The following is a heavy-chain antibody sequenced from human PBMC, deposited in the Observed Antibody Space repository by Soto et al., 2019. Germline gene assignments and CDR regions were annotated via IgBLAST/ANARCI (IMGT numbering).Heavy chain of an antibody. D-gene: IGHD3-9*01. CDR1: GYTFTSYD. J-gene: IGHJ6*03. V-gene: IGHV1-8*01. Sequence: QVQLVQSGAEVKKPGASVKVSCKASGYTFTSYDINWVRQATGQGLEWMGWMNPNSGNTGYAQKFQGRVTMTRNTSISTAYMELSSLRSEDTAVYYCARAYYDILTGSYYMDVWGKGTTVTVSS. CDR3: ARAYYDILTGSYYMDV. CDR2: MNPNSGNT.